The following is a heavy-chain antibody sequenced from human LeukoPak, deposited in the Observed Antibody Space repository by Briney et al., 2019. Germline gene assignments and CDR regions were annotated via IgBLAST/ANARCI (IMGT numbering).Heavy chain of an antibody. V-gene: IGHV4-59*01. J-gene: IGHJ4*02. D-gene: IGHD6-19*01. Sequence: PSETLSLTCTVSGGXIGSYYWSWIRQPPGKGLEWIGYIYYSGSTNYNPSLRSRVTISEDTSKNQTSLKLSAVTAADTAVYYCARGRGWLIDYWGQGTLVTVSS. CDR1: GGXIGSYY. CDR2: IYYSGST. CDR3: ARGRGWLIDY.